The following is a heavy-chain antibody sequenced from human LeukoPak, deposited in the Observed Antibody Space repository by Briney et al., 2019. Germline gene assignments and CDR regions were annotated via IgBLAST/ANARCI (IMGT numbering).Heavy chain of an antibody. CDR3: ARHRVDINSPRGMDV. D-gene: IGHD1-1*01. CDR2: SYPRNSDT. J-gene: IGHJ6*02. CDR1: GYNSITYW. V-gene: IGHV5-51*01. Sequence: GESLKISCKGSGYNSITYWIGWVRQMPGKGLEWMGISYPRNSDTRYSPSFQGQVTFSADKSISTAYLQWSSLKASDTAMYYCARHRVDINSPRGMDVWGQGTTVTVSS.